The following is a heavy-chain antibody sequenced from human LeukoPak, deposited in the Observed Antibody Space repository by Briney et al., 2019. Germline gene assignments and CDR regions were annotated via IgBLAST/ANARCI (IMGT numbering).Heavy chain of an antibody. CDR3: AKGGWYPDF. CDR1: GFTLSSHW. V-gene: IGHV3-7*01. D-gene: IGHD6-19*01. CDR2: IKKDGSEK. J-gene: IGHJ4*02. Sequence: PGGSLRLSCAASGFTLSSHWMSWVRQAPGKGLEWVADIKKDGSEKYYVDAVKGRFTISRDNAKNSLDLQMNSLKAEDTAVYYCAKGGWYPDFWGQGSLVTVSS.